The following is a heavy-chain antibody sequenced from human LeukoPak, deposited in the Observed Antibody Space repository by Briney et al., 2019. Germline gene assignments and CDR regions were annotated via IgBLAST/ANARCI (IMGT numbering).Heavy chain of an antibody. V-gene: IGHV3-20*04. J-gene: IGHJ6*03. D-gene: IGHD4-23*01. Sequence: GGSLRLSCAASGFTFDDYDMSWVRQVPGKGLEWVSGISWNGGSTGYADSVKGRFTISRDNAKNALYLQMNSLRVEDTALYYCARVNYGGNTYNYYYMDVWGKGTTVTVSS. CDR3: ARVNYGGNTYNYYYMDV. CDR1: GFTFDDYD. CDR2: ISWNGGST.